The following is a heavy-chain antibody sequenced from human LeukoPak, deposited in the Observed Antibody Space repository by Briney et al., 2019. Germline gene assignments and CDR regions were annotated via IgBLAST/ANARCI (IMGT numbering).Heavy chain of an antibody. CDR2: IHYSGST. CDR3: ARHISSGGTYAHFDY. Sequence: SETLSHTCTVSGDSISTYYWSWIRQPPGKGLEWIGYIHYSGSTNYNPSLKSRVTMSLDTSRNQVSLKLNSVTAADTAVYYCARHISSGGTYAHFDYWGQGTLVTVSS. D-gene: IGHD1-26*01. J-gene: IGHJ4*02. CDR1: GDSISTYY. V-gene: IGHV4-59*08.